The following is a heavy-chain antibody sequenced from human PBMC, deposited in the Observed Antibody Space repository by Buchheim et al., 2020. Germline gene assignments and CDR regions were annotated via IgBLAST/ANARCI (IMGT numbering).Heavy chain of an antibody. CDR3: ARAPTPYSSSWYDYYYGMDV. J-gene: IGHJ6*02. D-gene: IGHD6-13*01. V-gene: IGHV3-48*04. Sequence: EVELVESGGGLVQPGGSLRLSCAVSGFSFSTYSMDWVRQAPGKGLEWLAYISDTSSTIYYGDSVKGRFTVSRDTSKTALYLQMNSLRVEDTAVYYCARAPTPYSSSWYDYYYGMDVWGQGTT. CDR1: GFSFSTYS. CDR2: ISDTSSTI.